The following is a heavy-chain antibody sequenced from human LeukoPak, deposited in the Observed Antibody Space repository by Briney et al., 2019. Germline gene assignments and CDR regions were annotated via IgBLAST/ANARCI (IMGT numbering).Heavy chain of an antibody. V-gene: IGHV4-59*01. CDR1: GGSINSYF. CDR2: IYYSGST. D-gene: IGHD5-24*01. Sequence: SETLFLTCSVSGGSINSYFWTWIRQPPGKGLEWIGYIYYSGSTNYNPSLKSRVSISVDTSKNQFSLKLSSVTAADTAVYYCARDDPRRDGYNYAFDIWGQGTMVTVSS. CDR3: ARDDPRRDGYNYAFDI. J-gene: IGHJ3*02.